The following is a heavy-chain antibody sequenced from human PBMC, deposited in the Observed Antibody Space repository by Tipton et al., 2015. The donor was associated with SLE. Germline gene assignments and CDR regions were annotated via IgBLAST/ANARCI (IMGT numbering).Heavy chain of an antibody. J-gene: IGHJ4*02. Sequence: TLSLTCTVSGGSIRRGEYYWSWIRQRPGKGLGWIGYIHDSGATFYNPSRRSRSASSVDPSQNQFSLRLTSVTAADTAVYYCARHLGASFDFWGQGILVTVSS. CDR2: IHDSGAT. V-gene: IGHV4-31*03. CDR3: ARHLGASFDF. CDR1: GGSIRRGEYY.